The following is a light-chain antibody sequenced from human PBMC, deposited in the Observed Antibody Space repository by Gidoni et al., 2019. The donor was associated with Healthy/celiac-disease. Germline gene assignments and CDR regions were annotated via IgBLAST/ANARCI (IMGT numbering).Light chain of an antibody. CDR1: QGISNY. J-gene: IGKJ5*01. Sequence: DIQMTQSPSSLSASVGDRVTITCRASQGISNYLAWYQQKPGKVPKLLIYAASTLQSGVPSRFSGSGSGTDFTLTISSLQPDDVATYYCQKYNSAPFGQXTRLEIK. CDR2: AAS. CDR3: QKYNSAP. V-gene: IGKV1-27*01.